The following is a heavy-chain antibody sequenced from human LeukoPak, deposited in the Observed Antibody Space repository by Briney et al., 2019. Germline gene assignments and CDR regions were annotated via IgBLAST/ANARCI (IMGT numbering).Heavy chain of an antibody. CDR3: ARSPYYYDSSGYLPY. V-gene: IGHV3-74*01. CDR2: ITSDGSST. J-gene: IGHJ4*02. Sequence: GGSLRLSCAASGFTFSSYWMHWVRQAPGKGLVWVSRITSDGSSTSYADSVKGRFTISRDNAKNTLYLQMNSLRAEDTAVYYCARSPYYYDSSGYLPYWGPGTLVTVSS. D-gene: IGHD3-22*01. CDR1: GFTFSSYW.